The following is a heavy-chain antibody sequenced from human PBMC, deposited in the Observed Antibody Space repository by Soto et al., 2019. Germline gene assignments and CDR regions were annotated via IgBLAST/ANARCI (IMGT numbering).Heavy chain of an antibody. CDR3: ARGGTVLPDPTRGNVFNY. V-gene: IGHV1-2*02. CDR1: GGTFSSYA. J-gene: IGHJ4*02. CDR2: INPNSGDT. Sequence: QVQLVQSGAEVKKPGSSVKVSCKASGGTFSSYAISWVRQAPGQGLEWMAWINPNSGDTDFAQKFQGRVTLTRDTSISTAYMELSRLTSDDTAVYYCARGGTVLPDPTRGNVFNYWGQGTLVAVSS. D-gene: IGHD2-8*02.